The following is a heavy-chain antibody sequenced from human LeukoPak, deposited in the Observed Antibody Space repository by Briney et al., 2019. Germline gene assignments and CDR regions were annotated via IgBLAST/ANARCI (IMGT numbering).Heavy chain of an antibody. D-gene: IGHD6-13*01. CDR1: GFTFSSYG. CDR3: ARAHTFLQQPRRAPGTGGAFDI. Sequence: PGGSLRLSCAASGFTFSSYGMHWVRQAPGKGLEWVAFIRYDGSNKYYADSVRGRFTISRDNSKNTLYLQMNSLRAEDTAVDYFARAHTFLQQPRRAPGTGGAFDIWGQGTMVTVSS. J-gene: IGHJ3*02. V-gene: IGHV3-30*02. CDR2: IRYDGSNK.